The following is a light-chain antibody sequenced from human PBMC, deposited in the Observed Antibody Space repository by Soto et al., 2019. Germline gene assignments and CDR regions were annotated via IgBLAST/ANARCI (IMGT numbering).Light chain of an antibody. CDR3: QQYNTYGLT. Sequence: DIQMTQSPSTLSASVGDRVSITCRVSQSVGNSLAWYQQRPGKAPKLLIFDASTLESGVPSKFSGSGSDTEFTFTISSLQPDDSATYYCQQYNTYGLTFGGGTKVEIK. V-gene: IGKV1-5*01. CDR1: QSVGNS. CDR2: DAS. J-gene: IGKJ4*02.